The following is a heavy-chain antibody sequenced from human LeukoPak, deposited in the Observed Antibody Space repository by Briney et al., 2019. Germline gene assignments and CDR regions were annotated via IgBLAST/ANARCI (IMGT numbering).Heavy chain of an antibody. CDR2: ISHSGNT. V-gene: IGHV4-59*08. CDR1: GDSINKYF. D-gene: IGHD6-13*01. Sequence: PSETLSLTCTVSGDSINKYFWSWLRQSPGKGLEWIGYISHSGNTNYNPSLKSRVTISVDTSKNQFSLKLSSVTAADTAVYYCARGLAAAGPYYYYYYMDAWGKGTTVTVSS. J-gene: IGHJ6*03. CDR3: ARGLAAAGPYYYYYYMDA.